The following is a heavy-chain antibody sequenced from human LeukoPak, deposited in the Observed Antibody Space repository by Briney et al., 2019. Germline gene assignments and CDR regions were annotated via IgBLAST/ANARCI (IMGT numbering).Heavy chain of an antibody. Sequence: GGSLRLSCAASGFNFANHAMSWVRQTPGKGLEWVSAISGGGDITYYADSVTGRFIISRDNSKDTLFLQMHSLRAEDMAVYYCARGEVADPWGRGTLVAVSS. D-gene: IGHD5-12*01. CDR1: GFNFANHA. J-gene: IGHJ5*02. CDR2: ISGGGDIT. CDR3: ARGEVADP. V-gene: IGHV3-23*01.